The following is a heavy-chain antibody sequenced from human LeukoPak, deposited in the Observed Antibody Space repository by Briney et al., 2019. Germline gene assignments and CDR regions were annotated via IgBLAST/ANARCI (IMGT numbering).Heavy chain of an antibody. CDR2: IRYDGSNK. D-gene: IGHD1-26*01. CDR3: AKSNNGGWGYCDF. Sequence: PGRSLRLSCAVSGFSFSNFGMHWVRQAPGKGLEWVVDIRYDGSNKYYADSVKGRFTISRDKSKNTLYVQVSSVISEDTAVYYCAKSNNGGWGYCDFWGQGSVVTVSS. V-gene: IGHV3-33*03. J-gene: IGHJ4*02. CDR1: GFSFSNFG.